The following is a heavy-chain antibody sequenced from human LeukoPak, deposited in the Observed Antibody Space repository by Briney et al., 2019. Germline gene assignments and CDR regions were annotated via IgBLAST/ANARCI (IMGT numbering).Heavy chain of an antibody. CDR2: ISSSSSSI. D-gene: IGHD1-26*01. V-gene: IGHV3-21*01. J-gene: IGHJ4*02. CDR1: GFTFSSYS. CDR3: ASITATLDY. Sequence: KTGXSLRLSCAASGFTFSSYSMNWVRQAPGKGLEWVSSISSSSSSIYYAASVKRRFTISRDNAKNSLYLQMNSLRAEDTAVYYCASITATLDYWGQGTLVTVSS.